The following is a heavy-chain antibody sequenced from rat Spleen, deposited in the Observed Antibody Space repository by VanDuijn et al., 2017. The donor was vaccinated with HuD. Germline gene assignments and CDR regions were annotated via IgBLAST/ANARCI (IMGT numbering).Heavy chain of an antibody. V-gene: IGHV5-25*01. CDR1: GFTFSDYY. D-gene: IGHD1-2*01. Sequence: EVKLVESGGGLVQPGRSLKLSCAASGFTFSDYYMAWVRQAPTKGLEWVASISTGGGTPYYRDSVKGRFTISRDNSKNTLYLQMDSLRSEDTATYYCARGLYSSYIYGVMDAWGQGSSVTVSS. J-gene: IGHJ4*01. CDR2: ISTGGGTP. CDR3: ARGLYSSYIYGVMDA.